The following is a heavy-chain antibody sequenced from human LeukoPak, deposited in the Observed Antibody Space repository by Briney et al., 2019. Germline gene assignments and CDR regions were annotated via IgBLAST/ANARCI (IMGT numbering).Heavy chain of an antibody. J-gene: IGHJ5*02. CDR3: ARGPDSGSYYAWFDP. D-gene: IGHD1-26*01. V-gene: IGHV4-34*01. CDR1: DGSFSGYY. CDR2: INHRGST. Sequence: SETLSLTCAVYDGSFSGYYWSWIRQPPGKGLERIGEINHRGSTNYNPSLMSRVTISVDTSKNQFSLRLSSVTAADTAVYYCARGPDSGSYYAWFDPWGQGTLVTVSS.